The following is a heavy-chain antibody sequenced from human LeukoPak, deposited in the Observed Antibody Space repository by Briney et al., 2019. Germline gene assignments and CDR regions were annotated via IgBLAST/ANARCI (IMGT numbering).Heavy chain of an antibody. V-gene: IGHV5-51*01. CDR2: IYPGDSDT. CDR1: GYSFTNYW. CDR3: ARRGDTSYCTNGVCYEDWYFDL. D-gene: IGHD2-8*01. Sequence: GESLKISCKGSGYSFTNYWIGWVRQMPGKGLEWMGIIYPGDSDTRYSPSFQGQVTISADKSISTAYLHWSSLKASDTAMFYCARRGDTSYCTNGVCYEDWYFDLWGRGTLVTVSS. J-gene: IGHJ2*01.